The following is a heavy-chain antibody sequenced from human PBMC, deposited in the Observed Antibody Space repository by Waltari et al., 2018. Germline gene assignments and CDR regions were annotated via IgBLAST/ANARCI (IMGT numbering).Heavy chain of an antibody. CDR1: GFTFVHYW. CDR3: ARVSKGIHFDY. J-gene: IGHJ4*02. Sequence: EVQLVESGGGLVQPGGSLRLSCTASGFTFVHYWMGWVRQAPGKGLQWVAYIKEDGTEESYLDSLKGRFTISRDDAKNSLHLQMNSLRVEDTAIYYCARVSKGIHFDYWGQGTLVTVSS. V-gene: IGHV3-7*04. CDR2: IKEDGTEE.